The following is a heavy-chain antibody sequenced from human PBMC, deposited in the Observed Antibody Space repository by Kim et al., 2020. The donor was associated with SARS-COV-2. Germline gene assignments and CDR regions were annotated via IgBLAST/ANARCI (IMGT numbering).Heavy chain of an antibody. CDR3: ARRSCSSTRCPFDY. D-gene: IGHD2-2*01. V-gene: IGHV1-2*02. J-gene: IGHJ4*02. Sequence: AQKVQGRVTMTRDTSISTAYMELSRLRSDDTAVYYCARRSCSSTRCPFDYWGQGTLVTVSS.